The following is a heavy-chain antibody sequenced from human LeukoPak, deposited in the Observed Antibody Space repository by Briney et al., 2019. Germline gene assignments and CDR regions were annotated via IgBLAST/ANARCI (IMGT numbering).Heavy chain of an antibody. CDR3: ARGVGATTADNWFDP. J-gene: IGHJ5*02. V-gene: IGHV1-2*02. CDR1: GYTFTSYY. CDR2: INPNSGGT. Sequence: WASVKVSCKASGYTFTSYYMHWVRQAPGQGLEWMGWINPNSGGTNYAQKFQGRVTMTRDTSISTAYMELSRLRSDDTAVYYCARGVGATTADNWFDPWGQGTLVTVSS. D-gene: IGHD1-26*01.